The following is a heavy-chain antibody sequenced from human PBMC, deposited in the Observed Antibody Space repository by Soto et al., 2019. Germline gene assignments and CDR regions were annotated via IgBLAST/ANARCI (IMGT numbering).Heavy chain of an antibody. CDR3: ARLNVAAAVLKGWFDP. J-gene: IGHJ5*02. Sequence: QVQLVQSGAEVKKPGSSVKVSCKASGGTFSSYAISWGRQPPGKGLGGWGGIFLTFVTATSDKRFKGGIIPIFGTANYAQKFQGRVTITADKSTSTAYMELSSLRSEDTAVYYCARLNVAAAVLKGWFDPWGQGTLVTVSS. CDR1: GGTFSSYA. CDR2: IIPIFGTA. D-gene: IGHD6-13*01. V-gene: IGHV1-69*06.